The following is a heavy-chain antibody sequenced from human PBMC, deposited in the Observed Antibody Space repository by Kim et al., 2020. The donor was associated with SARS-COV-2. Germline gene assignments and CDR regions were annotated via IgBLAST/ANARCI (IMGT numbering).Heavy chain of an antibody. CDR1: GYTFTSYD. CDR3: ARNAHRPTHYDFWSGYYTAAEDPFDY. V-gene: IGHV1-8*01. J-gene: IGHJ4*02. CDR2: MNPNSGNT. Sequence: ASVKVSCKASGYTFTSYDINWVRQATGQGLEWMGWMNPNSGNTGYAQKFQGRVTMTRNTSISTAYMELSSLRSEDTAVYYCARNAHRPTHYDFWSGYYTAAEDPFDYWGQGTLVTVSS. D-gene: IGHD3-3*01.